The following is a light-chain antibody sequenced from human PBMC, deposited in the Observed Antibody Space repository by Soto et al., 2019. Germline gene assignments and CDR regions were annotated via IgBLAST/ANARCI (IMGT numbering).Light chain of an antibody. V-gene: IGLV2-14*03. CDR3: SSYTSSSTLSTYV. CDR2: DVG. J-gene: IGLJ1*01. CDR1: SSDVGGYNY. Sequence: QSVLTQPASVSGSPGQSITISCTGTSSDVGGYNYVSWYQHHPGKAPKLMIYDVGNRPSGVSNRFSGSKSGNTASLIISGLQAEDEADYYCSSYTSSSTLSTYVFGTGTKLTVL.